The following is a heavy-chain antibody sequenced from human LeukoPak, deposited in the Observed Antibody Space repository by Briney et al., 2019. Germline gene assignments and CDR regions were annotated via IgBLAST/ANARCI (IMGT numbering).Heavy chain of an antibody. V-gene: IGHV3-23*01. D-gene: IGHD4-17*01. CDR2: ISGSGGST. CDR1: GFTFSSYA. CDR3: AKDLDYGDYVGFDY. Sequence: PGGSLRLSCAASGFTFSSYAMSWVRQAPGKGLEWVSTISGSGGSTYYADSVKGRFTISRDNSKNTLYLQMNSLRAEDTAVYYCAKDLDYGDYVGFDYWGQGTLVTVSS. J-gene: IGHJ4*02.